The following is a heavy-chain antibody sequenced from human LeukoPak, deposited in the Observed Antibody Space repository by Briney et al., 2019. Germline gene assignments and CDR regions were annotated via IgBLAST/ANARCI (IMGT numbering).Heavy chain of an antibody. CDR1: GFTFSTYW. Sequence: GGSLRLSCAASGFTFSTYWMSWVRQTPGEGLEWLANIKPDGSDQYYVDSMRGRFTISRDNSKNTLYLQMNSLRAEDTAVYYCAKDQRATIFGVVIPDAFDIWGQGTMVTVSS. J-gene: IGHJ3*02. V-gene: IGHV3-7*03. D-gene: IGHD3-3*01. CDR2: IKPDGSDQ. CDR3: AKDQRATIFGVVIPDAFDI.